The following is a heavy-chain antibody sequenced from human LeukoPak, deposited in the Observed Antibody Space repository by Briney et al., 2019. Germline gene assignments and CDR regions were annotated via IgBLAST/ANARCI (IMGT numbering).Heavy chain of an antibody. CDR3: ARARSMSGGGQYYFDY. V-gene: IGHV3-7*01. Sequence: GSLRLSCAASGFTFSSYWMSWVRQAPGKGLEWVASIKQDGSEKYYVDSVKGRFTISRDNAKNSLYLQMNSLRAEDTAVYYCARARSMSGGGQYYFDYWGQGTLVTVSS. CDR2: IKQDGSEK. J-gene: IGHJ4*02. D-gene: IGHD3-16*01. CDR1: GFTFSSYW.